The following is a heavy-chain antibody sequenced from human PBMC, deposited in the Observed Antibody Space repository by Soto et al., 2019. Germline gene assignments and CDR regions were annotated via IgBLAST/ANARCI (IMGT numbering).Heavy chain of an antibody. CDR1: GYTFTSYG. V-gene: IGHV1-18*01. D-gene: IGHD4-17*01. Sequence: QVQLVQSGAEVKKPGASVKVSCKASGYTFTSYGISWVRQAPGQGLEWMGWISAYNGNTNYAQKRQGRVTMTTATSTSTAYMELMSLRSDDTAVYYGARGKIDYGDPWDFDYWGQGPLVTVSS. CDR3: ARGKIDYGDPWDFDY. CDR2: ISAYNGNT. J-gene: IGHJ4*02.